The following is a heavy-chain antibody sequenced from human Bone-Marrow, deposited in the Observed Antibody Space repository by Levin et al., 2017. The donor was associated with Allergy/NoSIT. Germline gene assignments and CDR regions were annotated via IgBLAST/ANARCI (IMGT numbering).Heavy chain of an antibody. D-gene: IGHD2/OR15-2a*01. V-gene: IGHV3-30*03. J-gene: IGHJ4*02. CDR2: ISYDGNTK. CDR1: GFTFSSFG. Sequence: GGSLRLSCTASGFTFSSFGIHWVRQAPGKGLEWVAVISYDGNTKYYADSVKGRFTISRDNSKNTLYLQMDSLTPEDTAGYYCARRLAGITTWYYFDYWGQGTRVTVSS. CDR3: ARRLAGITTWYYFDY.